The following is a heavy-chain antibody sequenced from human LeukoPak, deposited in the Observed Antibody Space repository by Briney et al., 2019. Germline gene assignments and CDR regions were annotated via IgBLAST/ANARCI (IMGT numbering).Heavy chain of an antibody. V-gene: IGHV3-23*01. D-gene: IGHD2-21*01. Sequence: GGSLRLSCAASGFTFSSYAMSWVRQAPGKGLEWVSGISGSGGSTYYADSVKGRFTISRDNAKNSLYLQMNGLRAEDTAVYYCARKLAYCGGDCYSGLDYWGQGTLVTVSS. CDR3: ARKLAYCGGDCYSGLDY. CDR1: GFTFSSYA. CDR2: ISGSGGST. J-gene: IGHJ4*02.